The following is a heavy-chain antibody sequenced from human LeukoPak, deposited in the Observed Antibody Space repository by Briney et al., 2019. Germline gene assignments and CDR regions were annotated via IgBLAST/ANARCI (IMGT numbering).Heavy chain of an antibody. CDR1: GFTFSSYW. CDR3: ARGELGYCSGGSCYSWFDP. V-gene: IGHV3-74*01. D-gene: IGHD2-15*01. CDR2: INSDGSST. Sequence: LGGSLRLSCAASGFTFSSYWMHWVRQAPGKGLVWVSRINSDGSSTSYADSVKGRFTISRDNAKNTLYLQMNSLRAEDTAVYYCARGELGYCSGGSCYSWFDPWGQGTLVTVSS. J-gene: IGHJ5*02.